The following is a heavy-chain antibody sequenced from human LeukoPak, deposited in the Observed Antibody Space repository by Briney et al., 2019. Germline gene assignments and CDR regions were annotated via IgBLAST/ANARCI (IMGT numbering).Heavy chain of an antibody. D-gene: IGHD6-19*01. V-gene: IGHV4-38-2*01. J-gene: IGHJ4*02. CDR1: GYSFSSGYY. CDR3: AIGPGYGSGWYLY. CDR2: IYHSGST. Sequence: PSETLSLTCAVSGYSFSSGYYWGWMRQPPGKGLEWIGIIYHSGSTYYNPSLKSRVTISVDTSKNQFSLKLSSVTAADTAVYHCAIGPGYGSGWYLYWGQGTLVTVSS.